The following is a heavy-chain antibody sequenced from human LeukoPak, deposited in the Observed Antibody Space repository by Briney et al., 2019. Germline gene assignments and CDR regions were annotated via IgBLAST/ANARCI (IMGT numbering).Heavy chain of an antibody. CDR1: GFTYNSHA. CDR2: ISANGANT. CDR3: AKDQGFSYYYLDY. Sequence: GGSLRLSCVASGFTYNSHAMSWVRQAPGKGLEWASGISANGANTYYTDSVRGRFTISRDNSKNTVYLQMSSLSAEDTAIYYCAKDQGFSYYYLDYWGQGILVTVSS. D-gene: IGHD5-18*01. V-gene: IGHV3-23*01. J-gene: IGHJ4*02.